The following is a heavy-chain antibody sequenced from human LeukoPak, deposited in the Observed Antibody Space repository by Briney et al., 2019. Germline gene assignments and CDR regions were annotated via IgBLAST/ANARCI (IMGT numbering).Heavy chain of an antibody. CDR2: IYSGGST. Sequence: GGSLRLSCAASGFTVSGNYMSWVRQAPGKGLEWVSVIYSGGSTYYADSVKGRFTISRDNSKNTLYLQMNSLRAEDTAVYYCAGGSVVTASLDGMDVWGQGTTVTVSS. V-gene: IGHV3-66*02. D-gene: IGHD2-21*02. J-gene: IGHJ6*02. CDR3: AGGSVVTASLDGMDV. CDR1: GFTVSGNY.